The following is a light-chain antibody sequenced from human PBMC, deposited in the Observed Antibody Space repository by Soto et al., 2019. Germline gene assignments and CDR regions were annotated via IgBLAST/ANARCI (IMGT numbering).Light chain of an antibody. CDR3: QQYNNWPIT. Sequence: EIVMTLSPATLSVSPGERATLSCRASQGVSSNLAWYQQKPGQAPRLLIFGASTRATGIPARFSGSGSGTEFTLTIRSLQSEDFAVYYCQQYNNWPITSGQGTRLEIK. J-gene: IGKJ5*01. CDR2: GAS. CDR1: QGVSSN. V-gene: IGKV3-15*01.